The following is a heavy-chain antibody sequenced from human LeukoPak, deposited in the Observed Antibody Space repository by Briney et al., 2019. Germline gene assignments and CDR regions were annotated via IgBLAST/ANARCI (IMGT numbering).Heavy chain of an antibody. Sequence: GESLRLSCAASGFTFGRYSMNWVRQAPGKGLEWVSSISDSGTYIYYADSVKGRSTISRDNAKNLLYLQMNSLRAEDTAVYYCASLPGGYCSTTSCYRKDFDYWGQGTLVTVSS. D-gene: IGHD2-2*01. J-gene: IGHJ4*02. CDR3: ASLPGGYCSTTSCYRKDFDY. CDR1: GFTFGRYS. CDR2: ISDSGTYI. V-gene: IGHV3-21*01.